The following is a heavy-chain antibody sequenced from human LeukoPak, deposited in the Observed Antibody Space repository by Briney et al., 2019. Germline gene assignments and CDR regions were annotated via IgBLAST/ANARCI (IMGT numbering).Heavy chain of an antibody. V-gene: IGHV4-39*07. CDR2: INHSGST. CDR3: ARGRFTFLRRANWFDP. Sequence: PSETLSLTCTVSGGSISSSSYYWGWIRQPPGKGLEWIGEINHSGSTNYNPSLKSRVTISVDTSKNQFSLKLSSVTAADTAVYYCARGRFTFLRRANWFDPWGQGTLVTVSS. CDR1: GGSISSSSYY. J-gene: IGHJ5*02. D-gene: IGHD2/OR15-2a*01.